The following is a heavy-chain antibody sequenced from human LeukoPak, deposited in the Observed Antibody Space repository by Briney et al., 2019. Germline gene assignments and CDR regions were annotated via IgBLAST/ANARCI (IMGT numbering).Heavy chain of an antibody. J-gene: IGHJ3*02. CDR3: ARDPGYSYAFDI. Sequence: ASVKISCKASGYTFTAHYMHWVRQAPGQGLEWMGRINPSSGDTEYGQRFQGRVTLTRDTSSSTANMELRRLRSDDTAVYYCARDPGYSYAFDIWGQGTVVIVSS. V-gene: IGHV1-2*06. CDR1: GYTFTAHY. D-gene: IGHD2-21*01. CDR2: INPSSGDT.